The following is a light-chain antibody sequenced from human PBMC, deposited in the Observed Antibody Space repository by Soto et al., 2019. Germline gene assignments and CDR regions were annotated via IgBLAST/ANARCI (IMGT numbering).Light chain of an antibody. V-gene: IGKV1-5*03. J-gene: IGKJ1*01. CDR3: QQYDTFSRT. CDR1: QNIDTW. CDR2: KAS. Sequence: DVQLTQSPSTLSASVGDGVTITCRASQNIDTWLAWYQQKPGKAPKLLIYKASGLEGGVPSRFTGSGSGTEFTLTISSLQPDDFATYYCQQYDTFSRTFGQGTTVEVK.